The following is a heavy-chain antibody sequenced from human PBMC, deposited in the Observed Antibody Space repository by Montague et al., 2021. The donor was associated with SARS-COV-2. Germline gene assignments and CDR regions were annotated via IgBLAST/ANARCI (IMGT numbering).Heavy chain of an antibody. CDR1: GASVSSINW. D-gene: IGHD6-13*01. CDR2: IHHTGII. Sequence: SETLSLTCAVSGASVSSINWWSWVRQPPGGGLEWIAEIHHTGIINFNPSLRSRGLISLDSSKNRFSLTLNSVTAAGTATYYCASHPVFQQLYSWGQGTLVSVS. J-gene: IGHJ4*02. CDR3: ASHPVFQQLYS. V-gene: IGHV4-4*02.